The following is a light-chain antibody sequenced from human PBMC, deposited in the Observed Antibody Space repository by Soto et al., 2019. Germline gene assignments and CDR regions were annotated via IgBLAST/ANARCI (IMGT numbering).Light chain of an antibody. CDR3: STYTSSSTLAV. Sequence: QSALTQPASVSGSPGQSITISCTGTSSDVGGYNYVSWYQQEPGKAPKLMIYDVNNRPSGVSNHFSGSKSGNTASLTISGLQAEDEAYYYCSTYTSSSTLAVLGGGTKLAVL. CDR1: SSDVGGYNY. J-gene: IGLJ2*01. CDR2: DVN. V-gene: IGLV2-14*01.